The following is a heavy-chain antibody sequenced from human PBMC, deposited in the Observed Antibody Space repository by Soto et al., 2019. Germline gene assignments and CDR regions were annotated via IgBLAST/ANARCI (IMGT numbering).Heavy chain of an antibody. CDR3: GKVLLGPTAQTEPDS. V-gene: IGHV4-39*01. J-gene: IGHJ4*02. Sequence: SETLSLTCTVSGGSIYTNDYYWGWIRQPPGRGLEWIGNIDYNGVTYYNRSLKSRVSISRDTSKNQFSMRLTSVTAADTALYHCGKVLLGPTAQTEPDSWGPGNLVTVSS. D-gene: IGHD1-26*01. CDR1: GGSIYTNDYY. CDR2: IDYNGVT.